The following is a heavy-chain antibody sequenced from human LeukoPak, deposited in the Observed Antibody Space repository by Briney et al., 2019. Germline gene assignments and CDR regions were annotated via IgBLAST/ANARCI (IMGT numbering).Heavy chain of an antibody. CDR1: GGSINNYY. D-gene: IGHD5/OR15-5a*01. V-gene: IGHV4-59*01. J-gene: IGHJ4*02. Sequence: SETLSLTCTVSGGSINNYYRTWIRQPPGKGLEWMGYIYYSGNTNYNPYIKSRVTISIDTSKNQFSLKLTSVTAAETAVYYCARANNLYETYYFGYWGQGTLVTVSS. CDR2: IYYSGNT. CDR3: ARANNLYETYYFGY.